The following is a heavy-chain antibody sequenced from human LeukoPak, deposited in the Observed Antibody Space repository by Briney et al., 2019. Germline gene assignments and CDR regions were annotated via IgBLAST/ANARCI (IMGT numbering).Heavy chain of an antibody. CDR1: GGSFSGYY. V-gene: IGHV4-34*01. CDR3: ARPYYGSGSFDAFDI. CDR2: INHSGST. J-gene: IGHJ3*02. Sequence: SETLSLTCAVYGGSFSGYYLSWIRQPPGKGLEWIGEINHSGSTNYNPSLKSRVTISVDTSKNQFSLKLSSVTAADTAVYYCARPYYGSGSFDAFDIWGQGTMVTVSS. D-gene: IGHD3-10*01.